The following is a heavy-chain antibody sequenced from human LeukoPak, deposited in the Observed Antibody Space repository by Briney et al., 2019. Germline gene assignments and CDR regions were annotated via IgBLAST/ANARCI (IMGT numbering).Heavy chain of an antibody. CDR1: GYTFTSYA. V-gene: IGHV7-4-1*04. J-gene: IGHJ6*03. CDR2: INTNTGNP. CDR3: ARDRRIAAAGTAVDYYYYMDV. D-gene: IGHD6-13*01. Sequence: ASVKVSCKASGYTFTSYAMNWVRQAPGQGLEWMGWINTNTGNPTYAQGFTGRFVFSLDTSVSMAYLQISSLKAEDTAVYYCARDRRIAAAGTAVDYYYYMDVWGKGTTVTVSS.